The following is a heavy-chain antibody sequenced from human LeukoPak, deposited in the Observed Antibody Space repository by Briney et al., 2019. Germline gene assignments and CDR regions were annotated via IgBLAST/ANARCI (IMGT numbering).Heavy chain of an antibody. CDR2: ISKTGGST. Sequence: GGSLRPSCAASGFTFSSYAMTWVRQAPGKGLEWVSTISKTGGSTYYADSVKGRFTISRDNSKNTLYLQMNSLRVEDTAVYYCSKDRWGSGGSGGGDYWGQGTLVTVSS. V-gene: IGHV3-23*01. CDR3: SKDRWGSGGSGGGDY. J-gene: IGHJ4*02. CDR1: GFTFSSYA. D-gene: IGHD2-15*01.